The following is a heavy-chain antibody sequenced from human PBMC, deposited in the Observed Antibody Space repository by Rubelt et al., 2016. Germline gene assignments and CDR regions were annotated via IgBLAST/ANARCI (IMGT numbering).Heavy chain of an antibody. D-gene: IGHD2-2*01. J-gene: IGHJ3*02. CDR2: IYYSGST. CDR1: GGSISSSSYY. CDR3: ARHEDQLLFGFGAFDI. V-gene: IGHV4-39*01. Sequence: QLQLQESGPGLVKPSETLSLTCTVSGGSISSSSYYWGWIRQPPGKGLEWIGSIYYSGSTYYNPSLKGRVPMSVDTSKNQFSLKLSSVTAADTAVYYCARHEDQLLFGFGAFDIWGQGTMVTVSS.